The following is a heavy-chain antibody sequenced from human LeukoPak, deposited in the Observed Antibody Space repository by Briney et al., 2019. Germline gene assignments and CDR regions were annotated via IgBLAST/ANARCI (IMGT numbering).Heavy chain of an antibody. CDR3: ARQPRSYYFDY. J-gene: IGHJ4*02. V-gene: IGHV4-59*08. Sequence: PSETLSLTCTVSGGSISSYYWSWIRQPPGKGLEWIGYIYYSGNTNYNPSLKSRVTISVDTSKNQFSLKLTSVTAADTAVYYCARQPRSYYFDYWGQGTLVTVSS. CDR1: GGSISSYY. CDR2: IYYSGNT.